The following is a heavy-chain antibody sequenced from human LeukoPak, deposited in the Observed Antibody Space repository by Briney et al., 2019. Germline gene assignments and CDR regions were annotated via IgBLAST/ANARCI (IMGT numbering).Heavy chain of an antibody. D-gene: IGHD2-21*02. CDR3: ARECCTVNNCYQFSLGY. CDR2: INSNGGKK. J-gene: IGHJ4*02. CDR1: GFSFSTYT. V-gene: IGHV3-64*01. Sequence: GGSLRLSCTTSGFSFSTYTMHWVRQAPGKGLEYVSNINSNGGKKYYANSVKGRFTISRDNFKNTLYLEMGSLRPEDMAVYFCARECCTVNNCYQFSLGYWGQGTLVTVSS.